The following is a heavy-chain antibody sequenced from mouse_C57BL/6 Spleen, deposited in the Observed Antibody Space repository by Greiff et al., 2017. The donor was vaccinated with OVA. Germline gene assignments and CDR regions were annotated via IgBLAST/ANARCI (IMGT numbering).Heavy chain of an antibody. V-gene: IGHV1-50*01. D-gene: IGHD1-1*01. CDR1: GYTFTSYW. Sequence: VQLQQPGAELVKPGASVKLSCKASGYTFTSYWMQWVKQRHGQGLEWIGEIDPSDSYTNYNQKFKGKATLTVDTSSSTAYMQLSSLTSEDSAVYYCAITTVRSAMDYWGQGTSVTVSS. CDR3: AITTVRSAMDY. CDR2: IDPSDSYT. J-gene: IGHJ4*01.